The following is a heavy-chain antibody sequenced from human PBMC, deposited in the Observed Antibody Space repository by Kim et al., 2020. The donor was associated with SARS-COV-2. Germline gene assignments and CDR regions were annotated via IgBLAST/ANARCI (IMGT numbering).Heavy chain of an antibody. Sequence: GSLRLSCAASGFTVSADHMSWVRQAPGKGLEWVSLLFSDSRTFYADSVKGRFTISRVDSRNTVYLEMNSLRPEDTAAYYCARHDWFDPWGHGTQVTVSS. CDR2: LFSDSRT. J-gene: IGHJ5*02. V-gene: IGHV3-53*01. CDR1: GFTVSADH. CDR3: ARHDWFDP.